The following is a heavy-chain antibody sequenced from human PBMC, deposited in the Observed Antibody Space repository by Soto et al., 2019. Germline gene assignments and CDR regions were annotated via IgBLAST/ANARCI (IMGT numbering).Heavy chain of an antibody. CDR3: ARTPYGSGDEYFQH. J-gene: IGHJ1*01. CDR1: GGTFSSYT. Sequence: QVQLVQSGAEVKKPGSSVKVSCKASGGTFSSYTISWVRQAPGQGLEWMGRIIPILGIANYAQNFQGRVTITADKSTSTAYMELSSLRSADTAVYYCARTPYGSGDEYFQHWGQGTLVTVSS. CDR2: IIPILGIA. V-gene: IGHV1-69*02. D-gene: IGHD3-10*01.